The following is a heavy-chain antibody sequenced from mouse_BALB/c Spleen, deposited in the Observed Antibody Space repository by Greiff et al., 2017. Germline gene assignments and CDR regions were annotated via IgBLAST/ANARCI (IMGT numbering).Heavy chain of an antibody. Sequence: EVKVVESGGGLVKPGGSLKLSCAASGFTFSSYTMSWVRQTPEKRLEWVATISSGGGNTYYPDSVKGRFTISRDNAKNNLYLQMSSLRSEDTALYYCAKAYYRYDGYFDYWGQGTTLTVSS. CDR2: ISSGGGNT. D-gene: IGHD2-14*01. CDR1: GFTFSSYT. V-gene: IGHV5-9*03. CDR3: AKAYYRYDGYFDY. J-gene: IGHJ2*01.